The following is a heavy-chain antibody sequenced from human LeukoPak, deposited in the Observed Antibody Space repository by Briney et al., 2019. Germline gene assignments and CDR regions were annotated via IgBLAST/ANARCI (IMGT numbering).Heavy chain of an antibody. D-gene: IGHD3-22*01. CDR3: ARGGFAYYYDSSGYYYFDY. J-gene: IGHJ4*02. CDR1: GYSISSSNY. Sequence: PSETLSLTCAVSGYSISSSNYWGWIRQPPGKGLEWIGYIYYSGSTNYNPSLKSRVTISVDTSKNQFSLKLSSVTAADTAVYYCARGGFAYYYDSSGYYYFDYWGQGTLVTVSS. V-gene: IGHV4-61*05. CDR2: IYYSGST.